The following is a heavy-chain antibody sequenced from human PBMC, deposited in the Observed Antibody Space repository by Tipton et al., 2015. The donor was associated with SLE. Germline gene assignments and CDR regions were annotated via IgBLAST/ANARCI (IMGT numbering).Heavy chain of an antibody. V-gene: IGHV4-34*01. CDR1: GGSFSGYY. CDR2: INHSGST. CDR3: ARVSGRYLYYYYYSYMDV. D-gene: IGHD1-26*01. J-gene: IGHJ6*03. Sequence: TLSLTCAVYGGSFSGYYWSWIRQPPGKGLEWIGEINHSGSTNYNPPLKSRVTISVDTSKNKFSLKLSSVTAAGTAVYLCARVSGRYLYYYYYSYMDVWGKGTTVTVSS.